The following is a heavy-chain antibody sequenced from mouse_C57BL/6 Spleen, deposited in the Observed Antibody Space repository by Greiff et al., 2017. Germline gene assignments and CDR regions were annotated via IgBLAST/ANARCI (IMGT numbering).Heavy chain of an antibody. CDR2: IHPSDSDT. CDR3: AIPFIYDEFAY. V-gene: IGHV1-74*01. CDR1: GYTFTSYW. Sequence: QVQLQQPGAELVKPGASVKVSCKASGYTFTSYWMHWVKQRPGQGLEWIGRIHPSDSDTNYNQKFKGKATLTVDKSSSTAYMQLSSLTSEVSAVDYCAIPFIYDEFAYWGQGTLVTVSA. J-gene: IGHJ3*01. D-gene: IGHD2-12*01.